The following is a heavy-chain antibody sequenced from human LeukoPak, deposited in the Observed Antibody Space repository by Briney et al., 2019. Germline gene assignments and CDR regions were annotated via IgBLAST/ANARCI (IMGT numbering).Heavy chain of an antibody. CDR1: GFTFSSYG. J-gene: IGHJ4*02. Sequence: GGSLRLSCAASGFTFSSYGMHWVRQAPGKGLEWVAFIRYDGSNKYYADSVKGRFTISRDNSKNTLYLQMNSLRAEDTAVYYCANHPSPTFYGPHEVGYWGQGTLVTVSS. D-gene: IGHD3-3*02. V-gene: IGHV3-30*02. CDR3: ANHPSPTFYGPHEVGY. CDR2: IRYDGSNK.